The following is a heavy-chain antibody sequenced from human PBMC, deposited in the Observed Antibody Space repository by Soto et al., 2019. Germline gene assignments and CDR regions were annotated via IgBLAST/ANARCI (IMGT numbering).Heavy chain of an antibody. Sequence: ASVKVSCKVSGDTFIAHYIHWVRQAPGQGLEWMGWISAYNGNTNYAQKLQGRVTMTTDTSTSTAYMELRSLSSDDTAVYYCARFSGGSPSDYWGQGTQVTVS. J-gene: IGHJ4*02. D-gene: IGHD3-10*01. CDR3: ARFSGGSPSDY. V-gene: IGHV1-18*04. CDR1: GDTFIAHY. CDR2: ISAYNGNT.